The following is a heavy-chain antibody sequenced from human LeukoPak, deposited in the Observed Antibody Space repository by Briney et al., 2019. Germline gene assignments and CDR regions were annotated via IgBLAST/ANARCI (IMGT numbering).Heavy chain of an antibody. Sequence: PGGSLRLSCAASGFTFSSYSMNWVRQAPGKGLEWVSSISSSSSYIYYADSVKGRFTISRDNAKNSLYLQMNSLRAEDTAVYYCARALAGPIDAFDFWGQGTMVTVSS. V-gene: IGHV3-21*01. CDR2: ISSSSSYI. J-gene: IGHJ3*01. CDR1: GFTFSSYS. CDR3: ARALAGPIDAFDF. D-gene: IGHD6-19*01.